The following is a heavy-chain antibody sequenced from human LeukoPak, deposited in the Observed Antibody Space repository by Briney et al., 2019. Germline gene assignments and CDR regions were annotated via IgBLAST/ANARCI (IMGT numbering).Heavy chain of an antibody. V-gene: IGHV3-7*01. Sequence: GGSLRLSCAASGFTFSSYWMSWVRQAPGKGLEWVANIKQDGSQKYYVDSVKGRFTISRDDAKNSLYLQMNSLRAEDTAVYYCARDETVLLWFGFFDPWGQGTLVTVSS. D-gene: IGHD3-10*01. CDR3: ARDETVLLWFGFFDP. J-gene: IGHJ5*02. CDR1: GFTFSSYW. CDR2: IKQDGSQK.